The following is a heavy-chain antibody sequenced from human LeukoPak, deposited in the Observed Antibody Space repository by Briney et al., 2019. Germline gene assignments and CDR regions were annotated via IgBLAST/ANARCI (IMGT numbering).Heavy chain of an antibody. CDR1: GGTFSSYA. CDR3: ARDGGGELIVGATTRAFDI. CDR2: INPNSGGT. V-gene: IGHV1-2*02. J-gene: IGHJ3*02. Sequence: ASVKVSCKASGGTFSSYAISWVRQAPGQGLEWMGRINPNSGGTNYAQKFQGRVTMTRDTSISTAYMELSRLRSDDTAVYYCARDGGGELIVGATTRAFDIWGQGTMVTVSS. D-gene: IGHD1-26*01.